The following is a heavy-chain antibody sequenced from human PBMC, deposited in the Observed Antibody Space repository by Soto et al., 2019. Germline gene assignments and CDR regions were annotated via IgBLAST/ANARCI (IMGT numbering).Heavy chain of an antibody. CDR3: ARGKGMEENYYYYGMEV. CDR2: INGGNGNT. CDR1: GYSFSTHS. J-gene: IGHJ6*02. D-gene: IGHD1-1*01. Sequence: ASVKVSCKASGYSFSTHSIHWVRQAPGQGLEWMGWINGGNGNTKYSQKFRDRVTITRDASASTGYMELSSLRSEDTAVYYCARGKGMEENYYYYGMEVWGQGTMFTVSS. V-gene: IGHV1-3*01.